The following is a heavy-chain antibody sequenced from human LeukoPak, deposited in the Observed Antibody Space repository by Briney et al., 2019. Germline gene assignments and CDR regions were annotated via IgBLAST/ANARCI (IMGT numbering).Heavy chain of an antibody. CDR2: IYYSGST. Sequence: SETLSLTCTVSGGSINSGGYYWSWLRQHPGKGLEWIGYIYYSGSTYYNPSLKSRVTISLDTSKNQFSLKLSSVTAADTAVYYCARNDRTGTTGGNWFDPWGQGTLVTVSP. D-gene: IGHD1-7*01. CDR1: GGSINSGGYY. CDR3: ARNDRTGTTGGNWFDP. J-gene: IGHJ5*02. V-gene: IGHV4-31*03.